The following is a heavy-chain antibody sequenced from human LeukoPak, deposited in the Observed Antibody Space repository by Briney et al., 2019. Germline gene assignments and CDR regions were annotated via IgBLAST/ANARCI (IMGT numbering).Heavy chain of an antibody. CDR3: ARVVHPYDYESSGLTYDAFDI. CDR1: GYTFTSYS. Sequence: GASVKVSCKASGYTFTSYSMNWVRQPPGQGLEWLGWIKTNTGNPTYAQGFTGRFVFSLDTSVNTAYLQISSLKAVDTAVYYCARVVHPYDYESSGLTYDAFDICGQGTMVTVSS. D-gene: IGHD3-22*01. J-gene: IGHJ3*02. V-gene: IGHV7-4-1*02. CDR2: IKTNTGNP.